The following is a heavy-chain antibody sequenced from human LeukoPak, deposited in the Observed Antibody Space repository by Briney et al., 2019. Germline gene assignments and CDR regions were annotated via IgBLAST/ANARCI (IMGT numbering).Heavy chain of an antibody. D-gene: IGHD3-22*01. J-gene: IGHJ5*02. CDR3: ARDSSGYSYNWFDP. CDR2: IIPIFGTA. CDR1: GGTFSSCA. V-gene: IGHV1-69*13. Sequence: ASVKVSCKASGGTFSSCAISWVRQAPGQGLEWMGGIIPIFGTANYAQKFQGRVTITADESTSTAYMELSSLRSEDTAVYYCARDSSGYSYNWFDPWGQGTLVTVSS.